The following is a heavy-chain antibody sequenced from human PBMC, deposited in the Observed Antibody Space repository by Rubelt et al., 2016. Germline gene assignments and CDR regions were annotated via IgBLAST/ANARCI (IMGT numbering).Heavy chain of an antibody. CDR2: ISYDGSNK. J-gene: IGHJ3*02. V-gene: IGHV3-30*04. D-gene: IGHD3-10*01. Sequence: VRQAPGKGLEWVAVISYDGSNKYYADSVKGRFTISRDNSKNTLYLQMNSLRAEDTAVYYCARDREQGYYGSGTSAFDIWGQGTMVTVSS. CDR3: ARDREQGYYGSGTSAFDI.